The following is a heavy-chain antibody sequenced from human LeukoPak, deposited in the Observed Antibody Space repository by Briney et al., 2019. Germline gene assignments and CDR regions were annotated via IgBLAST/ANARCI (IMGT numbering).Heavy chain of an antibody. V-gene: IGHV3-30*04. J-gene: IGHJ4*02. CDR2: IRDDGSKK. D-gene: IGHD3-22*01. Sequence: PGGSLRLSCAASGFTFSSYAMSWVRQAPGKGLEWVAVIRDDGSKKYYADSVKGRFTISRDNSKNTLYLQMNSLRAEDTAVYYCATEAHDSSGYSGYFDYWGQGTLVTVSS. CDR3: ATEAHDSSGYSGYFDY. CDR1: GFTFSSYA.